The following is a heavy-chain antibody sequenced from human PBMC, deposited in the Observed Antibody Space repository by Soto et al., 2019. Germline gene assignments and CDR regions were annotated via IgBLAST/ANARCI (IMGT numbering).Heavy chain of an antibody. CDR3: ASAVGDVWYGLDV. Sequence: QVQLQQWGAGLLKPSETLSLTCAVYGGSFSDYYWNWIRQPPGKGLEWIGEINHSGSTNYNPSLKRRVTIAVDTSKKQFSLKLSSVTAADTAVYYCASAVGDVWYGLDVWGQGTTVTVSS. V-gene: IGHV4-34*01. D-gene: IGHD1-26*01. CDR1: GGSFSDYY. J-gene: IGHJ6*02. CDR2: INHSGST.